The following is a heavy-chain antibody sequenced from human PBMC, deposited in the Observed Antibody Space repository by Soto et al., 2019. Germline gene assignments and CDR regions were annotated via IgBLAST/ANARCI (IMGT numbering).Heavy chain of an antibody. CDR3: ARLPAAIGFYYYMDV. CDR1: GGSISSDIYY. J-gene: IGHJ6*03. D-gene: IGHD2-2*02. V-gene: IGHV4-30-4*01. Sequence: SETLSLTCTVSGGSISSDIYYWTWIRQPPGKGLEWIGYIFHSGSTYYNPSLKSRVTISVDTSKNQFSLKLSSVTAADTAVYYCARLPAAIGFYYYMDVWGKGTTVTVSS. CDR2: IFHSGST.